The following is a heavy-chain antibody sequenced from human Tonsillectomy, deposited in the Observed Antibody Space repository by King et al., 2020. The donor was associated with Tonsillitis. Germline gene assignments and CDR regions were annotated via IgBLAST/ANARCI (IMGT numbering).Heavy chain of an antibody. CDR1: GYTLTGYY. CDR3: ARASPLRGFDH. V-gene: IGHV1-2*02. D-gene: IGHD4-17*01. J-gene: IGHJ4*02. Sequence: VQLVESGAEGKKPGASVRVSCKASGYTLTGYYMHWLRQAPGQGLEWMGWINPNSGGTNYAQKFQGRVTMTRDTSTNTADMELRSLRSDDTAVYFCARASPLRGFDHWGQGTLVTVSS. CDR2: INPNSGGT.